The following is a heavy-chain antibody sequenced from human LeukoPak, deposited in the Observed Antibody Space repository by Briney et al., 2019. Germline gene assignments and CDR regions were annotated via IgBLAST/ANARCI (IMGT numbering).Heavy chain of an antibody. V-gene: IGHV4-34*01. CDR1: GGSLSGYY. D-gene: IGHD2-2*01. J-gene: IGHJ4*02. Sequence: SETLSLTCAVYGGSLSGYYWSWIRQPPGKGLEWIGEINHSGSTNYNPSLKSRVTISVDTSKNQFSLKLSSVTAADTAVYYCASHRARYCSSTSCPRPFDYWGQGTLVTVSS. CDR3: ASHRARYCSSTSCPRPFDY. CDR2: INHSGST.